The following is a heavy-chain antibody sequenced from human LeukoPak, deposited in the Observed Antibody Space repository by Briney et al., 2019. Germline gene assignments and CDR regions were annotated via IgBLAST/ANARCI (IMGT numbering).Heavy chain of an antibody. V-gene: IGHV4-59*01. J-gene: IGHJ3*02. CDR3: ARVAQGASFWSGYYRSAFDI. CDR1: GGSISSYY. Sequence: SETLSLTCTVSGGSISSYYWSWIRQPPGQGLEWIGYIYYSGSTNYNPSLKSRVTISVDTSKNQFSLKLSSVTAADTAVYYCARVAQGASFWSGYYRSAFDIWGQGTMVTVSS. D-gene: IGHD3-3*01. CDR2: IYYSGST.